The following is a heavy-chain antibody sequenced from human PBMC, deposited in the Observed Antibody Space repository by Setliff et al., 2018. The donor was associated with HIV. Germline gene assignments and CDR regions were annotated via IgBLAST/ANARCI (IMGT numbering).Heavy chain of an antibody. V-gene: IGHV1-3*01. CDR3: ARAAISTIFGVVKNPHNYYMDV. D-gene: IGHD3-3*01. CDR1: GYTFTSYG. CDR2: INAGNGNT. J-gene: IGHJ6*03. Sequence: ASVKVSCKASGYTFTSYGIHWVRQAPGQRLEWMGWINAGNGNTKYSQKFQGRVTITRDTSASTAYMELSSLRSEDTAVYYCARAAISTIFGVVKNPHNYYMDVWGKGTTVTVSS.